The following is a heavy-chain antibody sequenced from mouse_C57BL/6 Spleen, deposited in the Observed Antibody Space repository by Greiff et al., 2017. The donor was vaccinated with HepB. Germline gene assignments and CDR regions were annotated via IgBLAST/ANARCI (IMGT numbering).Heavy chain of an antibody. CDR2: ISSGSSTI. V-gene: IGHV5-17*01. CDR3: ARPDYYGSPYAMDY. Sequence: EVKLVESGGGLVKPGGSLKLSCAASGFTFSDYGMHWVRQAPEKGLEWVAYISSGSSTIYYADTVKGRFTISRDNAKNTLFLQMTSLRSEDTAMYYCARPDYYGSPYAMDYWGQGTSVTVSS. CDR1: GFTFSDYG. D-gene: IGHD1-1*01. J-gene: IGHJ4*01.